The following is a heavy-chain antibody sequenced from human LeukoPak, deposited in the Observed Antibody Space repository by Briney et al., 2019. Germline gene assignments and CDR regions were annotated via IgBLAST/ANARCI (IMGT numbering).Heavy chain of an antibody. V-gene: IGHV1-8*01. Sequence: ASVKVSCKASGYTFTSYDINWVRQATGQGLEWMGRMNPNSGNTGYAQKFQGRVTMTRNTSISTAYMELSSLRSEDTAVYYCARVGGLSFVFDYWGQGTRVTVSS. CDR2: MNPNSGNT. D-gene: IGHD3-10*01. CDR3: ARVGGLSFVFDY. J-gene: IGHJ4*02. CDR1: GYTFTSYD.